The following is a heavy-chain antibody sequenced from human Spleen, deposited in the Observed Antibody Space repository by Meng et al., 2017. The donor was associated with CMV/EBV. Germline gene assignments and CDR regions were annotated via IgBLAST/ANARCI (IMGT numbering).Heavy chain of an antibody. CDR3: ARGGMQLWFPY. Sequence: SETLSLTCTVSGGSISSYYWSWIRQPPGKGLEWIGYIYYSGSTNYNPSLKSRVTMSVDTSKNQFSLKLRSVTAADTAVYYCARGGMQLWFPYWGQGTLVTVSS. J-gene: IGHJ4*02. CDR1: GGSISSYY. V-gene: IGHV4-59*01. D-gene: IGHD5-18*01. CDR2: IYYSGST.